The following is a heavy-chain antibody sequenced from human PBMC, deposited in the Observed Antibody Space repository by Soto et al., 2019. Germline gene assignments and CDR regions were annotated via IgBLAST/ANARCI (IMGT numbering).Heavy chain of an antibody. CDR1: GGSFSGYY. V-gene: IGHV4-34*01. Sequence: SETLSLTCAVYGGSFSGYYWSWIRQPPGKGLEWIGEINHSGSTNYNPSLKSRVTISVDTSKNQFSLKLSSVTAADTAVYYCARLPTLGPYCSSTSCSPPEPDDYWGQGTLVTVSS. D-gene: IGHD2-2*01. CDR2: INHSGST. CDR3: ARLPTLGPYCSSTSCSPPEPDDY. J-gene: IGHJ4*02.